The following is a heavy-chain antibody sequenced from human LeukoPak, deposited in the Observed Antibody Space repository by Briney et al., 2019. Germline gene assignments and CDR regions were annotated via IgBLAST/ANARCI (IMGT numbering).Heavy chain of an antibody. J-gene: IGHJ4*02. CDR2: IIPIFGTA. V-gene: IGHV1-69*13. D-gene: IGHD3-9*01. Sequence: AASVKVSCKASGYTFTSYYMHWVRQAPGQGLEWMGGIIPIFGTANYAQKFQGRVTITADESTSTAYMELSSLRSEDTAVYYCASPNYDILTGYSSYYFDYWGQGTLVTVSS. CDR3: ASPNYDILTGYSSYYFDY. CDR1: GYTFTSYY.